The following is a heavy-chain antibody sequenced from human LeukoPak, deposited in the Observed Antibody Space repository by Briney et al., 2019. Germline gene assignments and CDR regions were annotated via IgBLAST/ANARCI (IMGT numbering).Heavy chain of an antibody. J-gene: IGHJ5*02. CDR2: IYYSGST. D-gene: IGHD6-13*01. CDR3: ARVRGWQQLAHNWFDP. Sequence: SETLSLTCTVSGGSISSSSYYWGWIRQPPGKGLEWIGSIYYSGSTYYNPSLKSRVTISVDTSKNQFSLKLSSVTAADTAVYYCARVRGWQQLAHNWFDPWGQGTLVTVSS. V-gene: IGHV4-39*07. CDR1: GGSISSSSYY.